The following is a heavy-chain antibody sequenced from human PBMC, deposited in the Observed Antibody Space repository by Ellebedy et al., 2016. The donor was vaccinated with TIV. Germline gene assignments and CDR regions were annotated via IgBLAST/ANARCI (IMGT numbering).Heavy chain of an antibody. CDR3: ASNDYGDYDYYGMDV. CDR2: ISAYNGNT. D-gene: IGHD4-17*01. J-gene: IGHJ6*02. V-gene: IGHV1-18*01. CDR1: GGTFSSYA. Sequence: ASVKVSXXASGGTFSSYAISWVRQAPGQGLEWMGWISAYNGNTLYVQKFQGRVTMTTDTSTSTAFMELRTLRSDDTAVYHCASNDYGDYDYYGMDVWGQGTTVTVSS.